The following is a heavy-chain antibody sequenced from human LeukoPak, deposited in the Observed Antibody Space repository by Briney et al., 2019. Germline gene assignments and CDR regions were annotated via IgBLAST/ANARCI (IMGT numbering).Heavy chain of an antibody. Sequence: SETLSLTCTVSGGSISSSGYYWGWIRQPPGKGLEWIGSIYYSGSIYYNPSLKSRLTISVDTSKNQFSLKLSSVTAADTSVYYCAREDDTSGCDAFDVWGQGTMVTVSS. CDR1: GGSISSSGYY. D-gene: IGHD3-22*01. CDR3: AREDDTSGCDAFDV. V-gene: IGHV4-39*02. J-gene: IGHJ3*01. CDR2: IYYSGSI.